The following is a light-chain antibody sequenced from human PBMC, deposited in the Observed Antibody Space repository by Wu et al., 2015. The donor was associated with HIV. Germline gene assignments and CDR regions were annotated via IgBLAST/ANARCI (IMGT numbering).Light chain of an antibody. V-gene: IGKV3-15*01. J-gene: IGKJ2*03. CDR1: QSVSSN. Sequence: EIVMTQSPGTLSVSPGERATLSCRASQSVSSNLAWYQQKPGQAPRLLIYGAFTRATGIPARVSGSGSGTEFTLTISSLQSEDFAVYYCQQYNNWRYSFGQGTKLEI. CDR3: QQYNNWRYS. CDR2: GAF.